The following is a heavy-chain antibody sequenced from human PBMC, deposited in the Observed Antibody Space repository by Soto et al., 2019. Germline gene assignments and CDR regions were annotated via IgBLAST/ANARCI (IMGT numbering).Heavy chain of an antibody. Sequence: QVQLVESGGGVVQPGRSLRLSCAASGFTFSNYGMNWVRQAPGKGLEWVAVIWYDGSKKYYADSVKGRFTISRDNFKNTLYLQMNNLRAEDTAVYYCASEVNTADSWGQGTMVTVSS. D-gene: IGHD2-2*02. CDR3: ASEVNTADS. J-gene: IGHJ3*01. CDR2: IWYDGSKK. V-gene: IGHV3-33*01. CDR1: GFTFSNYG.